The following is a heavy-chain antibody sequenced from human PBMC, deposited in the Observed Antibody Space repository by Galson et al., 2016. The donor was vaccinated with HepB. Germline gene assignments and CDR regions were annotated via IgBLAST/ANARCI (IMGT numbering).Heavy chain of an antibody. D-gene: IGHD6-6*01. Sequence: SLRLSCAASGFSYSDYAMSWVRQAPGKGLEWVSLIVHDGLSTYYAGSVKGRFTISRDNSKNTLYLQLYNLRADDTAVYYCAKDRRGIAALDSWGQGTLVTVSS. CDR1: GFSYSDYA. V-gene: IGHV3-23*03. CDR2: IVHDGLST. CDR3: AKDRRGIAALDS. J-gene: IGHJ4*02.